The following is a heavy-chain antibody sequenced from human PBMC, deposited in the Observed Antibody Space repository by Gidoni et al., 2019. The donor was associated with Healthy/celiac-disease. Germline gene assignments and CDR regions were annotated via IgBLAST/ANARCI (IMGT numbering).Heavy chain of an antibody. D-gene: IGHD4-4*01. J-gene: IGHJ4*02. CDR2: ISYDGSNK. CDR3: AKDSPSLQGYYFDY. CDR1: GFTFSSYG. V-gene: IGHV3-30*18. Sequence: QVQLVESGGGVVQPGRSLRLSCAASGFTFSSYGMHWVRQAPGKGLEWVAVISYDGSNKYYADSVKGRFTISRDNSKNTLYLQMNSLRAEDTAVYYCAKDSPSLQGYYFDYWGQGTLVTVSS.